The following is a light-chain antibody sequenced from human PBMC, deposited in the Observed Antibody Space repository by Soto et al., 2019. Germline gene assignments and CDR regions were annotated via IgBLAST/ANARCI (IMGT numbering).Light chain of an antibody. Sequence: QSVLTQPASVSGSPGQSITMSCTGTSSDVGGYNYVSWYQHHPGKAPKLIIFDVSNRPSGISNRFSGSKSGNTASLTISGLQAEDEADYYCISYTSSSPYVFGTGTKATVL. CDR1: SSDVGGYNY. V-gene: IGLV2-14*03. J-gene: IGLJ1*01. CDR3: ISYTSSSPYV. CDR2: DVS.